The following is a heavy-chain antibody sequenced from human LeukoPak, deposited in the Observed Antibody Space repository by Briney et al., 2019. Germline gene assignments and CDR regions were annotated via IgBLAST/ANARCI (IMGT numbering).Heavy chain of an antibody. CDR1: GFTFSSYA. CDR3: AMMTPFDY. V-gene: IGHV3-30-3*01. D-gene: IGHD3-16*01. CDR2: ISYDGSNK. Sequence: GGSLRLSCAASGFTFSSYAMHWVRQAPGKGLEWVAVISYDGSNKYYADSVKGRFTISRDNSKNTLYLQMNSLRAEDTAVYYCAMMTPFDYWGQGTLVTVSS. J-gene: IGHJ4*02.